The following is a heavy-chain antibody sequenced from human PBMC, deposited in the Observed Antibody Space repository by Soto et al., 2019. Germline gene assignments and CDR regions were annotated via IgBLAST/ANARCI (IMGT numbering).Heavy chain of an antibody. Sequence: QVQLQESGPGLVKPSQTLSLTCTVSGGSISSGGYYWSWIRQHPGKGLEWIGYIYYSGSTYYNPSLKSRVTISVDTSKNQFSLKLSSVTAADTAVYYCARGIRGYYDSSGYYDDAFDIWGQGTMVTVSS. J-gene: IGHJ3*02. CDR2: IYYSGST. CDR3: ARGIRGYYDSSGYYDDAFDI. D-gene: IGHD3-22*01. V-gene: IGHV4-31*03. CDR1: GGSISSGGYY.